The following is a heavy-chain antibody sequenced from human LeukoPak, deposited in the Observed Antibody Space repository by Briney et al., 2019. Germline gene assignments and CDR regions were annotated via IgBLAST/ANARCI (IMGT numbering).Heavy chain of an antibody. Sequence: GGSLRLPCAASGFSFSSYGLSWVRQAPAKGLEWVSAISGSGGSTYYADSLKGRFTISRDNSKNTLYLQMNILRAEDTALYHCVKGRVLIGDCGGGNCYDLDYWGQGTLVSVSS. D-gene: IGHD2-15*01. V-gene: IGHV3-23*01. J-gene: IGHJ4*02. CDR3: VKGRVLIGDCGGGNCYDLDY. CDR2: ISGSGGST. CDR1: GFSFSSYG.